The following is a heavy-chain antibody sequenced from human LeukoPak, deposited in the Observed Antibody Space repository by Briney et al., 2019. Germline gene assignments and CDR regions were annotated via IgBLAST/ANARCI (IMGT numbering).Heavy chain of an antibody. CDR2: INHSGST. J-gene: IGHJ6*03. V-gene: IGHV4-34*01. D-gene: IGHD4-17*01. CDR1: GFTFSNYA. CDR3: ARGWGNGDYGVYYYYMDV. Sequence: PGKSLRLSCAAAGFTFSNYAMHWVRQPPGKGLEWIGEINHSGSTNYNPSLKSRVTISVDTSKNQFSLKLSSVTAADTAVYYCARGWGNGDYGVYYYYMDVWGKGTTVTISS.